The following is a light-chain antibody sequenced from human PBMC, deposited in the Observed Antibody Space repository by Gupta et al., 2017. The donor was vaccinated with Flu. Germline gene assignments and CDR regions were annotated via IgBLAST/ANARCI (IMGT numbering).Light chain of an antibody. CDR3: LQYSNYPLT. Sequence: GDMVTITCRASRGIRHDLVWYQQNPGKTRRPLIYAASSLQSGVPSRFSGGGSGTEFTLTISSLQPEEFAAYFCLQYSNYPLTFGQGTRLEIK. CDR2: AAS. CDR1: RGIRHD. V-gene: IGKV1-17*01. J-gene: IGKJ5*01.